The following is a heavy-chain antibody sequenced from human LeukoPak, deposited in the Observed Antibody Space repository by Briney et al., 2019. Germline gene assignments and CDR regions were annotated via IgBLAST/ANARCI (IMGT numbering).Heavy chain of an antibody. V-gene: IGHV3-7*01. J-gene: IGHJ1*01. Sequence: AGGSLRLSCAASGFTFSSYWMSWVRQAPGKGLEWVANIKQDGSEKYYVDSVKGRFTISRDNAKNSLYLQMNSLRAEDTAVYYCARGSSIVGAIAEHWGQGTLVTVSS. D-gene: IGHD1-26*01. CDR1: GFTFSSYW. CDR2: IKQDGSEK. CDR3: ARGSSIVGAIAEH.